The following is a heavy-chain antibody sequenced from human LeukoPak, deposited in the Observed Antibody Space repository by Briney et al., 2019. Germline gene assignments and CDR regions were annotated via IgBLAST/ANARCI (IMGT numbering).Heavy chain of an antibody. Sequence: PGGSLRLSCAASGFTFSSYAMSWVRQAPGKGLEWVSAISGSGGNTYYADSVKGRFTISRDNSKSTLYLQMNSLRAEDTAVYYCARGAGIQLWTYNWFDPWGQGTLVTVSS. CDR3: ARGAGIQLWTYNWFDP. J-gene: IGHJ5*02. V-gene: IGHV3-23*01. D-gene: IGHD5-18*01. CDR2: ISGSGGNT. CDR1: GFTFSSYA.